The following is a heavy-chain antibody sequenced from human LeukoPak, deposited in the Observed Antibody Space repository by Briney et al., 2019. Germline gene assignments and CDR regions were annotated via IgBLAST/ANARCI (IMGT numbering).Heavy chain of an antibody. V-gene: IGHV3-23*01. CDR2: IGGSGGST. CDR1: GFTFSSYA. J-gene: IGHJ4*02. Sequence: GGSLRLSCAASGFTFSSYAMSWVRQAPGKGLEWVSAIGGSGGSTYYADSVKGRFTISRDNSKNTLYLQMSSLRAEDTAVYYCAKDLRRGPFDYWGQGTLVTVSS. D-gene: IGHD3-10*01. CDR3: AKDLRRGPFDY.